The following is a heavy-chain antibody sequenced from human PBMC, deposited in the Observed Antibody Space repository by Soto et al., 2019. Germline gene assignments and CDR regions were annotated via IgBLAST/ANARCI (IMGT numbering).Heavy chain of an antibody. CDR3: ARVPSRSWYGLWYDP. Sequence: PSEILSLTYTVSGGSISSYYWSWIRQPPGKGLEWIGYIYYSGSTNYNPSLKSRVTISVDTSKNQFSLKLSSVTAADTAVYYCARVPSRSWYGLWYDPWGEGILVTDS. V-gene: IGHV4-59*01. J-gene: IGHJ5*02. CDR1: GGSISSYY. CDR2: IYYSGST. D-gene: IGHD6-13*01.